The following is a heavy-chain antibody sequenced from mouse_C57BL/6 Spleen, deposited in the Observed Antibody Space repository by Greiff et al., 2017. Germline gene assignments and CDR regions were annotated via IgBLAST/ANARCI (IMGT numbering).Heavy chain of an antibody. J-gene: IGHJ2*01. CDR3: ARYLEVFDY. CDR1: GFTFSDYG. V-gene: IGHV5-17*01. Sequence: EVHLVESGGGLVKPGGSLKLSCAASGFTFSDYGMHWVRQAPEKGLEWVAYISSGSSTIYYADTVKGRFTISRDNAKNTLFLQMTSLRSEDTAMYYCARYLEVFDYWGQGTTLTVSS. CDR2: ISSGSSTI.